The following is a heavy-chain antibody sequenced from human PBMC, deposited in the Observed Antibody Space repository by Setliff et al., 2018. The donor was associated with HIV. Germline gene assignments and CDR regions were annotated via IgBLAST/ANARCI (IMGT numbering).Heavy chain of an antibody. J-gene: IGHJ4*02. CDR3: ARGVRDNSGWSSYYFDY. CDR2: IYHSGRT. CDR1: GYSISSGYY. D-gene: IGHD6-19*01. Sequence: KTSETLSLTCAVSGYSISSGYYWGWSRQPPGKGLEWIGTIYHSGRTNYNPSLESRVTTSVDTSKKQFSLRLTSVTAADTAVYYCARGVRDNSGWSSYYFDYWGQGTLVTVSS. V-gene: IGHV4-38-2*01.